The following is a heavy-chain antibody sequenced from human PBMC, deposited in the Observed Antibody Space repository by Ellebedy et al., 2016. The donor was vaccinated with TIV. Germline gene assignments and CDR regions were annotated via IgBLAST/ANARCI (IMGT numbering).Heavy chain of an antibody. J-gene: IGHJ5*02. Sequence: SETLSLTCTVSGASMGSYYWNWIRQPPGKGLEYIGYIYYSGSTNYNPSLKSRVTISVDRAKSQFSLRLTSVTAAETAVYYCAGGDIARTPAGERNWFDPWGQGIQVTVSS. CDR3: AGGDIARTPAGERNWFDP. CDR2: IYYSGST. D-gene: IGHD3-16*01. CDR1: GASMGSYY. V-gene: IGHV4-59*01.